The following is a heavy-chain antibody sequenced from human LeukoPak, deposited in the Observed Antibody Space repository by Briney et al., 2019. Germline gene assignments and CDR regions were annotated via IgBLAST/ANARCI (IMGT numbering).Heavy chain of an antibody. V-gene: IGHV4-59*01. CDR2: MQSSGNS. Sequence: PSETLSLTCSVSGDSISTYHWNWIRKPPGKGLEWIAFMQSSGNSNYNPSLKSRVTMFVDTSKNQFVLNLRSATAADTAVYYCARDKRHSYGRYFDHWGQGMLATVSS. CDR1: GDSISTYH. J-gene: IGHJ4*02. D-gene: IGHD5-18*01. CDR3: ARDKRHSYGRYFDH.